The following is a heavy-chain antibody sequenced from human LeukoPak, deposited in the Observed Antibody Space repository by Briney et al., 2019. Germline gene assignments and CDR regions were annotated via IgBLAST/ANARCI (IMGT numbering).Heavy chain of an antibody. CDR2: IKQDGSER. Sequence: GGSLRLSCAASGFTFSNYWMSWVRQAPGKGLEWVANIKQDGSERYSVDSVKGRFTISRDNAKNSLYLQMNSLRAEDTAVYYCARIFRIAVALANSFDIWGQGTMVTVSS. J-gene: IGHJ3*02. D-gene: IGHD6-19*01. V-gene: IGHV3-7*01. CDR3: ARIFRIAVALANSFDI. CDR1: GFTFSNYW.